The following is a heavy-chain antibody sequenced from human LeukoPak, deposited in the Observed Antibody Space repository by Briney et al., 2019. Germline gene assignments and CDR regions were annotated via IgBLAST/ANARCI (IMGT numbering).Heavy chain of an antibody. CDR2: INHSGST. CDR1: GGSFSGYY. J-gene: IGHJ6*04. V-gene: IGHV4-34*01. Sequence: SETLSLTCAVYGGSFSGYYWSWIRQPPGKGLEWIGDINHSGSTNYNPSLKSRVTISVDTSKNQFSLKLSSVTAADTAVYYCARVQLWSPYYYYGMDVWGKGTTVTVSS. CDR3: ARVQLWSPYYYYGMDV. D-gene: IGHD5-18*01.